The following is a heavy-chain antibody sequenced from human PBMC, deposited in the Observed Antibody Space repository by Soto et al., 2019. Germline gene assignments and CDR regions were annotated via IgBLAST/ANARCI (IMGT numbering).Heavy chain of an antibody. V-gene: IGHV4-39*01. CDR2: IYYSGST. Sequence: SETLSLTCTVSGGSISSSSYYWGWIRQPPGKGLEWIGSIYYSGSTYYNPSLKSRVTISVDTSKNQFSLKLSSVTAADTAVYYCALFGVVIIGANMDVWGKGTTVTVSS. CDR1: GGSISSSSYY. CDR3: ALFGVVIIGANMDV. J-gene: IGHJ6*03. D-gene: IGHD3-3*01.